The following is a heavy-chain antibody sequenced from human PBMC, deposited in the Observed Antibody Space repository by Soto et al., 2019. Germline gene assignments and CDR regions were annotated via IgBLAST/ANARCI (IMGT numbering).Heavy chain of an antibody. CDR2: ISSSSSTI. Sequence: GGSLRLSCAASGFTFSSYSMNWVRQAPGKGLEWVSYISSSSSTIYYADSVKGRFTISRDNAKNSLYLQMNSMRAEDTAVYYCAMLHGNSGDYWGQGTLVTVSS. V-gene: IGHV3-48*01. CDR3: AMLHGNSGDY. D-gene: IGHD7-27*01. CDR1: GFTFSSYS. J-gene: IGHJ4*02.